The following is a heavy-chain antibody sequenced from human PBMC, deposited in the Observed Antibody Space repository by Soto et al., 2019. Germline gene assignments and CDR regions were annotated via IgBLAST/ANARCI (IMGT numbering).Heavy chain of an antibody. J-gene: IGHJ4*02. V-gene: IGHV4-34*01. CDR2: INHSGST. D-gene: IGHD3-9*01. Sequence: SETLSLTCAVYGGSFSGYYWSRIRQPPGKGLEWIGEINHSGSTNYNPSLKSRVTISVDTSKNQFSLKLSSVTAADTAVYYCARGEMSTYYDILTGYYFYSWGQGTLVTVSS. CDR3: ARGEMSTYYDILTGYYFYS. CDR1: GGSFSGYY.